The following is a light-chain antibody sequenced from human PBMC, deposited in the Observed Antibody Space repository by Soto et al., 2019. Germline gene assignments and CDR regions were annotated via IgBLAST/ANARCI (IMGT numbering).Light chain of an antibody. CDR1: MSDVGGYNY. J-gene: IGLJ1*01. V-gene: IGLV2-14*01. Sequence: QSLMTQPASVSGSPGQSITISCTGTMSDVGGYNYVFWYQQHPGKAPKLMIYEVSNRPSGVSNRFSGSKSGNTASLTISGLQAEDEADYYCRSYTSSSTRVFGTGTKVTVL. CDR2: EVS. CDR3: RSYTSSSTRV.